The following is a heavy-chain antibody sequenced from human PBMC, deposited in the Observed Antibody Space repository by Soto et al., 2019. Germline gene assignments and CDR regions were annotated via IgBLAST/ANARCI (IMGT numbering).Heavy chain of an antibody. CDR3: VRDHCSAPIFYDAFKI. J-gene: IGHJ3*02. Sequence: QVQFVQSGAEVKKPGASVKVSCKASGYTFTDYTVHWVRQAPGQGLEWMGWINAGNGNTRYSEKFQGRVTITRDTSASTAYMEVSSLRSEDTAVYYCVRDHCSAPIFYDAFKIWGQGTMVTVSS. D-gene: IGHD2-15*01. CDR1: GYTFTDYT. V-gene: IGHV1-3*01. CDR2: INAGNGNT.